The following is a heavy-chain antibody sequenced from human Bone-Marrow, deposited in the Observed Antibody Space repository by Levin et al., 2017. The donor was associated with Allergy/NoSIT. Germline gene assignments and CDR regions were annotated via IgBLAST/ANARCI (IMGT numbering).Heavy chain of an antibody. CDR3: ARLETHLLRPSWFDP. CDR1: GYSISSGYY. CDR2: IYHSGDT. V-gene: IGHV4-38-2*02. Sequence: KASETRSLTCTVSGYSISSGYYWDWIRQPPGKGLELIGSIYHSGDTFYNPSLKSRVTISVDTSKNQFSLRLSSVTAADTAVYFCARLETHLLRPSWFDPWGQGTLVTVSS. J-gene: IGHJ5*02. D-gene: IGHD3-3*01.